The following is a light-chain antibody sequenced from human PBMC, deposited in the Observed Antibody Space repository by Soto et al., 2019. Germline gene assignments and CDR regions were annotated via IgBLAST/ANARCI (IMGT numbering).Light chain of an antibody. CDR3: QQSYSLPVT. V-gene: IGKV1-39*01. CDR1: QTIDSY. Sequence: DIQMTQSPSSLSASIGDRVTITCRASQTIDSYLNWYQKKPGKAPNLLIYAVSNLESGVPSRISGSGSGTDFTRTITSLEVEDFSTYYCQQSYSLPVTFGGGTRLEIK. CDR2: AVS. J-gene: IGKJ4*01.